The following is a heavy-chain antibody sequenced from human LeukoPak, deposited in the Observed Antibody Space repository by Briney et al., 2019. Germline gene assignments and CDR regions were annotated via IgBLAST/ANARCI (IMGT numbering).Heavy chain of an antibody. Sequence: ASVTVSCKASGYTFINSYIHWMRQAPGQGLEGMGVIYPSDGRTTYERKVLGRITMTRDTSTSTVNTQLSSLRSEDTAVYYCATDGGHWDFDHWGQGTLVTVSS. CDR2: IYPSDGRT. D-gene: IGHD7-27*01. J-gene: IGHJ4*02. V-gene: IGHV1-46*04. CDR1: GYTFINSY. CDR3: ATDGGHWDFDH.